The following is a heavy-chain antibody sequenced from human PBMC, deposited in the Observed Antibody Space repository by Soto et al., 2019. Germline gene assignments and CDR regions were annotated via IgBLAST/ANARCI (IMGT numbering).Heavy chain of an antibody. CDR1: GGSINSGGYS. Sequence: QLQLQESGSGLVKPSQTLSLTCTVSGGSINSGGYSWIWIRQPPGKGLEWIGYIYHTGNTFYNPSLQSRVTISVDQPENQFSLSLGSVTAADTAMYYCARVERTLSTPFAYGMDVWGQGTTVTVSS. CDR3: ARVERTLSTPFAYGMDV. J-gene: IGHJ6*02. D-gene: IGHD2-2*01. V-gene: IGHV4-30-2*01. CDR2: IYHTGNT.